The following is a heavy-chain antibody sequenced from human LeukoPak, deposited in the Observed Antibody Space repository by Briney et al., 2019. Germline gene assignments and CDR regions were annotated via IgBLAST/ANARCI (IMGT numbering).Heavy chain of an antibody. J-gene: IGHJ5*02. CDR2: IYYSGST. Sequence: SETLSLTCTVSGGSISSYYWSWIRQPPGKGLEWIGYIYYSGSTNYNPSLKSRVTISVDTSKNQFSLKLSSVTAADTAVYYCARVETNYDILTGYYLNWFDPWGQGTLVTVSS. V-gene: IGHV4-59*01. D-gene: IGHD3-9*01. CDR3: ARVETNYDILTGYYLNWFDP. CDR1: GGSISSYY.